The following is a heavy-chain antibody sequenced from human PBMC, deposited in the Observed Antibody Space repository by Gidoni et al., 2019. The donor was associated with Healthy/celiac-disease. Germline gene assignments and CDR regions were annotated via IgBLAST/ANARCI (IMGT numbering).Heavy chain of an antibody. CDR1: GGSISSGSYY. CDR3: ARERELWFGAGGV. Sequence: QVQLQESGPGLVKPSQTLSLTCTVSGGSISSGSYYWSWIRQPAGKGLEWIGRIYTSGSTNYNPSLKSRVTISVDTSKNQFSLKLSSVTAADTAVYYCARERELWFGAGGVWGQGTMVTVSS. CDR2: IYTSGST. D-gene: IGHD3-10*01. V-gene: IGHV4-61*02. J-gene: IGHJ3*01.